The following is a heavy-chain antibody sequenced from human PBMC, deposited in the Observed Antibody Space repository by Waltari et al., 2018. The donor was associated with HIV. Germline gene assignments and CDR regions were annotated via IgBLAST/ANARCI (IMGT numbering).Heavy chain of an antibody. CDR2: ISDDSSFI. CDR1: GFTFTTYS. V-gene: IGHV3-21*06. Sequence: ESGGGRAKPGGTLNLPCSGSGFTFTTYSVSWIRQTPGRGLEWISSISDDSSFIYYADSVKGRFTVSRDNVRNSVFLQMNDVRAEDTAKYFCGAFLCAEDCRDGFDVWGQGTMVTVSS. D-gene: IGHD2-21*02. CDR3: GAFLCAEDCRDGFDV. J-gene: IGHJ3*01.